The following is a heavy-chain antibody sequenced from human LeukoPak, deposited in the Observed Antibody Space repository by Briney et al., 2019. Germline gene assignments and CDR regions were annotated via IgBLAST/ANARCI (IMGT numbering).Heavy chain of an antibody. V-gene: IGHV3-30*02. CDR2: IRYDGINK. CDR1: GFTVSSNY. CDR3: ATYGSGSLPMLYFDY. D-gene: IGHD3-10*01. Sequence: QSGGSLRLSCAASGFTVSSNYMSWVRQAPGKGLEWVAFIRYDGINKYYADSVKGRFTISRDNSKNMLYLQMNSLRAEDTAVYYCATYGSGSLPMLYFDYWGQGTLVTVSS. J-gene: IGHJ4*02.